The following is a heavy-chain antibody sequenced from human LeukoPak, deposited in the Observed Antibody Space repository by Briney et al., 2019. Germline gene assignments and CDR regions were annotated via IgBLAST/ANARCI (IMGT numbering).Heavy chain of an antibody. J-gene: IGHJ4*02. CDR3: ARRYEFWSGYYY. V-gene: IGHV4-59*01. Sequence: TSETLSLTCTVSGGSISSYYWSWIRQPPGKGLEWIGCIYNSGSTNYNPSLKSRVTMSVDTSNNQFSLKLSSVTAADTAVYYCARRYEFWSGYYYWGQGTLVTVSS. CDR1: GGSISSYY. D-gene: IGHD3-3*01. CDR2: IYNSGST.